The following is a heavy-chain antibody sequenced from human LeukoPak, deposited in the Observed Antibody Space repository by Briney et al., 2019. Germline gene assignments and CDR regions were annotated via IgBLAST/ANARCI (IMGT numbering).Heavy chain of an antibody. J-gene: IGHJ5*01. CDR1: GFTFGDYA. Sequence: PGGSLRLSCTASGFTFGDYAMSRVRQAPGKGLVGVGFIRSKAYGGTTEYAASVKGRFTISSDDSKSIAYLQMNSLKTEDTVLYCCAGASRAATACTFDFWGQGTQVTVSS. V-gene: IGHV3-49*04. D-gene: IGHD6-13*01. CDR3: AGASRAATACTFDF. CDR2: IRSKAYGGTT.